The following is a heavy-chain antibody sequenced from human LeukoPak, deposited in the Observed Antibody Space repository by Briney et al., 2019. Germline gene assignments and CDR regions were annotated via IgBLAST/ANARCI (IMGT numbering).Heavy chain of an antibody. V-gene: IGHV3-30-3*01. J-gene: IGHJ4*02. CDR1: GFTFSSYA. D-gene: IGHD5-24*01. CDR2: ISYDGSNK. CDR3: ASLEMATRG. Sequence: PGGSLRLSCAASGFTFSSYAMHWVRQALGKGLEWVAVISYDGSNKYYADSVKGRFTISRDNSKNTLYLQMNSLRAEDTAVYYCASLEMATRGWGQGTLVTVSS.